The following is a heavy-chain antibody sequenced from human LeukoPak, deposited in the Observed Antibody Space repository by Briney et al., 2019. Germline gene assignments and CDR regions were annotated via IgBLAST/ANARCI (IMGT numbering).Heavy chain of an antibody. CDR1: GYTFTGYY. V-gene: IGHV1-2*02. D-gene: IGHD3-3*01. CDR2: INPKSGGT. J-gene: IGHJ6*03. Sequence: ASVKVSCKASGYTFTGYYMHWVRQAPGQGLEWMGWINPKSGGTNYAQKFQGRVTMTRDTSISTAYMELSRLRSDDTAVYYCARVPAYYDFWSGLAQYYYYMDVWGKGTTVTVSS. CDR3: ARVPAYYDFWSGLAQYYYYMDV.